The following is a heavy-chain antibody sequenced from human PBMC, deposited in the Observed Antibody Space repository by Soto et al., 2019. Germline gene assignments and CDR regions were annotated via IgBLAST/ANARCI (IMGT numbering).Heavy chain of an antibody. Sequence: ASVKVSCKASGYTFTSYGISWVRQAPGQGLEWMGWISAYNGNTNYAQKLQGRVTMTTDTSTSTAYMELRSLRSDDTAVYYCARAEGCGSSWYNYYYYYYMDVWGKGTTVTVSS. V-gene: IGHV1-18*01. D-gene: IGHD6-13*01. CDR3: ARAEGCGSSWYNYYYYYYMDV. CDR1: GYTFTSYG. CDR2: ISAYNGNT. J-gene: IGHJ6*03.